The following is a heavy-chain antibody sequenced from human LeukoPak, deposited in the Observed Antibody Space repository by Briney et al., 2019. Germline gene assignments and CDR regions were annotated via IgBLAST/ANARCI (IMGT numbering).Heavy chain of an antibody. V-gene: IGHV3-33*01. CDR1: GFTFSSYG. CDR3: VRDLDRYDFWSGYWPDAFDT. CDR2: IWYDGSNE. Sequence: GRSLRLSCAASGFTFSSYGMHWVRQAPGKGLEWVAVIWYDGSNEYYANSVRGRFIISRDNSKNTLFLQMNSLRVEDSAVYYCVRDLDRYDFWSGYWPDAFDTWGQGTMVTVSS. J-gene: IGHJ3*02. D-gene: IGHD3-3*01.